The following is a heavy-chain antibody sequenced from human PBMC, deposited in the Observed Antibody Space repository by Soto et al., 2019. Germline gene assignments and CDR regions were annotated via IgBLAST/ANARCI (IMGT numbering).Heavy chain of an antibody. V-gene: IGHV4-34*01. CDR3: ATFYLAYCGGDCSENWFDP. CDR2: INHSGST. J-gene: IGHJ5*02. D-gene: IGHD2-21*02. CDR1: GGSFSGYY. Sequence: PSETLSLTCAVYGGSFSGYYWSWIRQPPGKGLEWIGEINHSGSTNYNPSLKSRVTISVDTSKNQFSLKLSSVTAADTAVYYCATFYLAYCGGDCSENWFDPWGQGTLVTVSS.